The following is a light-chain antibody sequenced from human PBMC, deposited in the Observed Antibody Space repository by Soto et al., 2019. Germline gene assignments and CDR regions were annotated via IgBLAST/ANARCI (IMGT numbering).Light chain of an antibody. V-gene: IGKV3-15*01. J-gene: IGKJ5*01. CDR2: GAS. CDR1: QSVSSN. CDR3: QQYNNWPPIT. Sequence: EIVMTQSPGTLSVSPGERVIFSCRASQSVSSNLAWYQQKRGQTPRLLIYGASTRATGIPDRFSGSGSGTEFTLTISILQSEDFAVYYCQQYNNWPPITFGQGTRLEIK.